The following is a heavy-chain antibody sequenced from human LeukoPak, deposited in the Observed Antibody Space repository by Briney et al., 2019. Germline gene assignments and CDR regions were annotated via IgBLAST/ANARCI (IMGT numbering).Heavy chain of an antibody. CDR3: AAELYSGTYGRCCSFAF. V-gene: IGHV1-58*02. CDR1: GFTFSNSA. J-gene: IGHJ4*02. Sequence: SVKVSCKASGFTFSNSAIQWVRQARGQRLEWIGWIIVGSGRTHCAQNLQERLTITRDMSTNTAYMELSSLRSEDTAVYYCAAELYSGTYGRCCSFAFWGQGTLVTVSS. D-gene: IGHD1-26*01. CDR2: IIVGSGRT.